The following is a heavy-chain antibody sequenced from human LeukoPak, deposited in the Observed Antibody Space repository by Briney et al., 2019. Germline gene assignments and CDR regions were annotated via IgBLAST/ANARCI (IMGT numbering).Heavy chain of an antibody. J-gene: IGHJ4*02. CDR3: ARSADGYTCGHFDF. V-gene: IGHV1-2*02. CDR2: XNPNTGDT. Sequence: EWMGXXNPNTGDTNYAQNFQGRVTMNRDTSISTAYMELSSLRSDDTAVYYCARSADGYTCGHFDFWGQGTLVTVSS. D-gene: IGHD5-18*01.